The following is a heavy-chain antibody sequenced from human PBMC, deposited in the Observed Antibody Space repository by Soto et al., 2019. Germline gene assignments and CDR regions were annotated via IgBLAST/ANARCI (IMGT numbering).Heavy chain of an antibody. CDR2: ISSSSSTI. V-gene: IGHV3-48*02. D-gene: IGHD4-17*01. CDR3: ARDKYGDYLRWFDP. J-gene: IGHJ5*02. CDR1: GLTFSIYS. Sequence: GGSLRFPCVATGLTFSIYSMDWVRQAPGKGLEWVSYISSSSSTIYYADSVKGRLTICRDNAKNSLYLQMNSLRDEDTAVYYCARDKYGDYLRWFDPWGQGTLVTVSS.